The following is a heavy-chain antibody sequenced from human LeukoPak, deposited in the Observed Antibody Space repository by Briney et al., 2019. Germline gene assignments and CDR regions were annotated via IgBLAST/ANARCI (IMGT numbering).Heavy chain of an antibody. V-gene: IGHV4-4*07. Sequence: SETLSLTCAVYGGSFSGYYWSWIRQPAGKGLEWIGRIYTSGSTNYNPSLKSRVTMSVDTSKNQFSLKLSSVTAADTAVYYCAREAVAGTIEFDYWGQGTLVTVSS. CDR1: GGSFSGYY. CDR3: AREAVAGTIEFDY. J-gene: IGHJ4*02. CDR2: IYTSGST. D-gene: IGHD6-19*01.